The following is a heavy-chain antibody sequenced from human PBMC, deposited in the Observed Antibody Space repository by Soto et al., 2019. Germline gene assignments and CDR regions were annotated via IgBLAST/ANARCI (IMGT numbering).Heavy chain of an antibody. V-gene: IGHV1-3*01. D-gene: IGHD3-16*01. CDR1: GYTFTSYA. CDR3: ARGPGGPDGPGDY. J-gene: IGHJ4*02. CDR2: INAGNGNT. Sequence: QVQLVQSGAEVKKPGASVKVSCKASGYTFTSYAMHWVRQAPGQRLEWMGWINAGNGNTKYSQKLQGRVPXTXYXXASTTYIELNSLRSEDTAVYYCARGPGGPDGPGDYWGQGTLVTVSS.